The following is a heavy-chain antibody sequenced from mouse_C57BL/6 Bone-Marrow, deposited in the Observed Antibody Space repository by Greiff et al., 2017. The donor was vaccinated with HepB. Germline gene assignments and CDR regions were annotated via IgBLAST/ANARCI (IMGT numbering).Heavy chain of an antibody. J-gene: IGHJ3*01. CDR1: GYSITSGYY. CDR3: GGFAY. Sequence: DVKLVESGPGLVKPSQSLSLTCSVTGYSITSGYYWNWIRQFPGNKLEWMGYISYDGSNNYNPSLKNRISITRDTSKNQFFLKLNSVTTEDTATYYCGGFAYWGQGTLVTVSA. CDR2: ISYDGSN. V-gene: IGHV3-6*01.